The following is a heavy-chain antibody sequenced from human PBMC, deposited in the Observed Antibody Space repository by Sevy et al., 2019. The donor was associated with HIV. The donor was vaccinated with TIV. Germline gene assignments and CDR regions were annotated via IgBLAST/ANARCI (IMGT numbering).Heavy chain of an antibody. CDR3: AKDQGGYNYAPGY. V-gene: IGHV3-30*18. J-gene: IGHJ4*02. Sequence: GGSLRLSCAASGLTFSTYGMHWVRQAPGKGLEWVAVISYDGNIQYYEDSVKGRFTVSRDNSKNTLYLQMNSLRAEDSAVYYCAKDQGGYNYAPGYWGQGTLVTVSS. CDR1: GLTFSTYG. D-gene: IGHD5-18*01. CDR2: ISYDGNIQ.